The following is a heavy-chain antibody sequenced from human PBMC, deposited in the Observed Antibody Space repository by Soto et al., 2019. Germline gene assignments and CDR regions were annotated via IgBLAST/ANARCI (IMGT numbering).Heavy chain of an antibody. CDR2: TYYRSKWYN. D-gene: IGHD2-15*01. CDR1: GDSVSSNSAA. J-gene: IGHJ5*02. V-gene: IGHV6-1*01. CDR3: ARDRGYCSGGSCYSIWFDP. Sequence: SQTLSLTCSVSGDSVSSNSAAWTWIRQSPSRGLEWLGRTYYRSKWYNDYAVSVKSRITINPDTSKNQFSLQLNSVTPEDTAVYYCARDRGYCSGGSCYSIWFDPWGQGTLVTVS.